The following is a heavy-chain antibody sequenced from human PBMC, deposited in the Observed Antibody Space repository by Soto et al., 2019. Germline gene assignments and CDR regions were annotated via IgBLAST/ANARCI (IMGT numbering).Heavy chain of an antibody. CDR1: GGSISSGGYY. V-gene: IGHV4-31*03. J-gene: IGHJ6*02. CDR3: ARDCSSTSCYGVDYYYYYGMDV. CDR2: IYYSGST. Sequence: QVQLQESGPGLVKPSQTLSLTCTVSGGSISSGGYYWSWIRQHPGKGLEWIGYIYYSGSTYYNPSLKSRVTISVDTSKNQFCLKLSSVTAADTAVYYCARDCSSTSCYGVDYYYYYGMDVWGQGTTVTVSS. D-gene: IGHD2-2*01.